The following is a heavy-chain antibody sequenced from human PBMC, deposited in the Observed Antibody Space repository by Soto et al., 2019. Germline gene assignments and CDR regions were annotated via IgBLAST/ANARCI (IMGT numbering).Heavy chain of an antibody. CDR3: ARFSNNWFQTEGMDV. V-gene: IGHV4-4*07. CDR2: IDASGNS. CDR1: VDSITTYY. D-gene: IGHD1-1*01. Sequence: GTLSLTCTVSVDSITTYYWNGIRQPSGKGLEWIGRIDASGNSNYNPSLNSRVTLSIDTSKKQFSLKLTSVSAADTAVYYCARFSNNWFQTEGMDVWGQGTTVTVSS. J-gene: IGHJ6*02.